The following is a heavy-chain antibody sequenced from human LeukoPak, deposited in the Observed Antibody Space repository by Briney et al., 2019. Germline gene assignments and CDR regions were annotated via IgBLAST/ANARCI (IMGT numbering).Heavy chain of an antibody. J-gene: IGHJ3*02. CDR3: ARVGDQEAFDI. CDR2: MNPNSGNT. V-gene: IGHV1-8*03. CDR1: GYTFTSYD. D-gene: IGHD2-21*02. Sequence: ASVKVSCKASGYTFTSYDINWVRQATGQGLEWMGWMNPNSGNTSYAQKFQGRVTITRNTSISTAYMELSSLRSEDTAVYYCARVGDQEAFDIWGQGTMVTVSS.